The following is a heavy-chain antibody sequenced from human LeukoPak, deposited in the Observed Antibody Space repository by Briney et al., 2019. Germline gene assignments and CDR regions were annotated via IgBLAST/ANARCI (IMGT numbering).Heavy chain of an antibody. Sequence: GASVKVSCKASGYTFTSYGICWVRQAPGQGLEWMGWISAHDGNTNYAQKLQGRVTMTTDTSTSTAYMELRSLRSDDTAVYYCARDGKFIPYDMDVWGQGTTVTVSS. CDR1: GYTFTSYG. CDR3: ARDGKFIPYDMDV. CDR2: ISAHDGNT. J-gene: IGHJ6*02. D-gene: IGHD1-14*01. V-gene: IGHV1-18*01.